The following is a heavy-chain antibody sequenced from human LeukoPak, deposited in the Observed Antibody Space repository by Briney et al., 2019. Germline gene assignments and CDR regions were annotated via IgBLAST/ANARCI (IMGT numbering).Heavy chain of an antibody. V-gene: IGHV4-59*01. D-gene: IGHD2-15*01. J-gene: IGHJ4*02. Sequence: SETLSLTCTVSGGSISSYYWSWIRQPPGKGLERIGYIYYSGSTNYNPSLKSRVTISVDTSKNQFSLKLSSVTVADTAIYYCARGRCSGGSCSSYYFDYWGQGTLVTVSS. CDR3: ARGRCSGGSCSSYYFDY. CDR2: IYYSGST. CDR1: GGSISSYY.